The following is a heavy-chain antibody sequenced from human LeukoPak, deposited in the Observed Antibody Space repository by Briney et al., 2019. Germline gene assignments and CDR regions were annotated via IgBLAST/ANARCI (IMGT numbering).Heavy chain of an antibody. V-gene: IGHV3-30*18. D-gene: IGHD3-10*01. CDR1: GFTFSSYG. J-gene: IGHJ4*02. CDR2: ISYDGSNK. Sequence: GGSLRLSCAASGFTFSSYGMHWVRQAPGKGLEWVAVISYDGSNKYYADSVKGRFTISRDNSKNTLYLQMNSLRAEDTAVYYCAKDRKYYYGSGSLDYWGQGTLVTVSS. CDR3: AKDRKYYYGSGSLDY.